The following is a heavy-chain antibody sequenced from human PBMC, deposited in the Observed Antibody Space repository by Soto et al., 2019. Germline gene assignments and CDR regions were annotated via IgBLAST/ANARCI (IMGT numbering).Heavy chain of an antibody. J-gene: IGHJ3*02. V-gene: IGHV3-15*01. CDR2: IKSKTDGGTT. CDR1: GFTFSNAW. D-gene: IGHD4-4*01. CDR3: TTHNRTVTTWISAFDI. Sequence: EVQLVESGGGLVKPGGSLRLSCAASGFTFSNAWMSWVRQAPGKGLEWVGRIKSKTDGGTTDYAAPVKGRFPISRDDSKNTLYLQMNSLKTEDTAVYYCTTHNRTVTTWISAFDIWGQGTMVTVSS.